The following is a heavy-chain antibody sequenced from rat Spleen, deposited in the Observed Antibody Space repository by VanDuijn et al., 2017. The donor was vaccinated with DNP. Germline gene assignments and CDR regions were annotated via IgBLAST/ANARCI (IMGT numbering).Heavy chain of an antibody. Sequence: EVQLVESGGGLVQPGRSMKLSCAASGFTFSNYDMAWVRQAPTKGLEWVASISYDGSSTYYRDSVKGRFTISRDNAKRTLYLQMDSLRYEDTATYYCPTRHYVYNYSPTLFAYWGQGTLVTVSS. D-gene: IGHD1-9*01. V-gene: IGHV5-20*01. CDR1: GFTFSNYD. CDR3: PTRHYVYNYSPTLFAY. J-gene: IGHJ3*01. CDR2: ISYDGSST.